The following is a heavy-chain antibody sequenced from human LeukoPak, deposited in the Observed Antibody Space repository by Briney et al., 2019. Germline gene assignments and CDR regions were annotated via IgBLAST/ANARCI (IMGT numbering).Heavy chain of an antibody. CDR1: GYTFTGYY. V-gene: IGHV1-2*02. J-gene: IGHJ5*02. Sequence: ASVKVSCEASGYTFTGYYMHWVRQAPGQGFEWMGWINPNSGGTNYAQKFQGRVTMTRDTSISTAYMELSRLRSDDTAVYYCAKEVPAATSNWFDPWGQGTLVTVSS. CDR2: INPNSGGT. D-gene: IGHD2-2*01. CDR3: AKEVPAATSNWFDP.